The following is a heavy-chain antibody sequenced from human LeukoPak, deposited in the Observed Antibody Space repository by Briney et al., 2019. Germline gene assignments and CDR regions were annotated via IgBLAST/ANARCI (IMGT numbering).Heavy chain of an antibody. CDR3: ARDQGGYSSPMDV. CDR2: ISCDGSNK. Sequence: GGSLRLSCAASGFPFSSYGMHWVRQAPGKGPEWVAVISCDGSNKYYEDSVKGRFTISRDNSKNTLSLQMNSLRAEDTAIYYCARDQGGYSSPMDVWGQGTTVTVSS. J-gene: IGHJ6*02. V-gene: IGHV3-30-3*01. CDR1: GFPFSSYG. D-gene: IGHD6-13*01.